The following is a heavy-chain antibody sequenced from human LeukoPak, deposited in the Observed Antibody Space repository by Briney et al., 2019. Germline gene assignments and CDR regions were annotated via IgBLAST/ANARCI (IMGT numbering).Heavy chain of an antibody. CDR3: AKGGSSWYSRYGMHV. V-gene: IGHV3-23*01. Sequence: GGSLRLSCAASGFTFSSYAMSWVRQAPGKGLEWVSAISGSGGSTYYADSVKGRFTISRDNSKNTLYLHMNSLRVEDTAVYWCAKGGSSWYSRYGMHVWGQGTTVTVSS. J-gene: IGHJ6*02. CDR1: GFTFSSYA. CDR2: ISGSGGST. D-gene: IGHD6-13*01.